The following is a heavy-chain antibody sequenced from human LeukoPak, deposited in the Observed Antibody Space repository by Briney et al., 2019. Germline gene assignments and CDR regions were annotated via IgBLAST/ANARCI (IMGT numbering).Heavy chain of an antibody. CDR3: ARDRAGGFNTVGMDV. V-gene: IGHV3-21*01. CDR2: ISSSSYI. Sequence: GGSLRLSCAASGFTFSSYSMNWVRQAPGKGLEWVSSISSSSYIYYADSVKGRFTISRDNAKNSLYLQMNSLRAEDTAAYYCARDRAGGFNTVGMDVWGQGTTVTVPS. CDR1: GFTFSSYS. J-gene: IGHJ6*02. D-gene: IGHD2-8*02.